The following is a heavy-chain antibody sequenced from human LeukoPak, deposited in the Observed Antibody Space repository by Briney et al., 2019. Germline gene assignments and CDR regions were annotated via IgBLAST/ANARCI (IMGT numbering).Heavy chain of an antibody. Sequence: ASVKVSCKASGYTFIGYYMYWVRQAPGQGLEWMGWINPNSGGTNYAQKFQGRVTMTRDTSISTTYMELSSLRSDDTAVYYCAREKNRSLGYSYGLAYWGQGTLVTVSS. CDR1: GYTFIGYY. V-gene: IGHV1-2*02. D-gene: IGHD5-18*01. CDR3: AREKNRSLGYSYGLAY. CDR2: INPNSGGT. J-gene: IGHJ4*02.